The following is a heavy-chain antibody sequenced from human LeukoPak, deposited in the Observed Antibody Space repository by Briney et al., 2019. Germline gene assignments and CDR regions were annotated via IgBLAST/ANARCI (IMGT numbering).Heavy chain of an antibody. V-gene: IGHV5-51*01. D-gene: IGHD3-22*01. CDR2: ICPGDSDT. CDR1: GYSFTSYW. J-gene: IGHJ4*02. Sequence: GESLKISCKGSGYSFTSYWIGWVRQMPGKGLEWMGIICPGDSDTRYSPSFQGQVTISADKSISTAYLQWSSLKASDTAMYYCARRGYYDSSGYYPYYFDYWGQGTLATVSS. CDR3: ARRGYYDSSGYYPYYFDY.